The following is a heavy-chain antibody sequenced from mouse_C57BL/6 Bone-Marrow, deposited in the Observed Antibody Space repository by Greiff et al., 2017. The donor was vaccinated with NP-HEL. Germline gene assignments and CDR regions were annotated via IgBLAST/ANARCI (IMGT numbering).Heavy chain of an antibody. CDR3: TTAAQATLYAMDY. Sequence: EVQLQQSGAELVRPGASVKLSCTASGFNIKDDYMHWVKQRPEQGLEWIGWIDPENGDTEYASKFQGKATIRADTSSNTAYLQLSSLTSEDTAVYYCTTAAQATLYAMDYWGQGTSVTVSS. D-gene: IGHD3-2*02. CDR1: GFNIKDDY. V-gene: IGHV14-4*01. CDR2: IDPENGDT. J-gene: IGHJ4*01.